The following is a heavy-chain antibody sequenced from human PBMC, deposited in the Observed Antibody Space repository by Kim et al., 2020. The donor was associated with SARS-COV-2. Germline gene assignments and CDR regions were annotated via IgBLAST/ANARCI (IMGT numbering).Heavy chain of an antibody. CDR2: K. V-gene: IGHV3-30*01. D-gene: IGHD6-13*01. Sequence: KYSADPVTGRFTISRDNSKNTLYLQMNSLRAEDTAVYYCARVPIAAYFDYWGPGTLVTVSS. CDR3: ARVPIAAYFDY. J-gene: IGHJ4*02.